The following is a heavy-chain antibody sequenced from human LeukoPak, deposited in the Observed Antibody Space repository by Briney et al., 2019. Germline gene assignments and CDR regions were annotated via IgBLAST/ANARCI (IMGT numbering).Heavy chain of an antibody. CDR2: ISDNGLST. J-gene: IGHJ4*02. CDR1: GFTFRNYA. D-gene: IGHD3-9*01. V-gene: IGHV3-23*01. Sequence: GGSLRLSCAASGFTFRNYAISWVRQAPGKGLEWVSSISDNGLSTSYARSVKGRFTISRDDAKNTVYLQMNSLRAEDTAFYYCARNLTGYHQRLDYWGQGTLVTVSS. CDR3: ARNLTGYHQRLDY.